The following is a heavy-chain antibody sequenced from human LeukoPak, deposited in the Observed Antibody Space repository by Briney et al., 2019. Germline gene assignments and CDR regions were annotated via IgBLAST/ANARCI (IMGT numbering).Heavy chain of an antibody. Sequence: SETLSLTCTVSGGSISSYYWSWIRQPAGKGLEWIGRINTSGSTNYNPSLKSRVTMLVDTSKNQFSLKLSSVTAADTAVYYCARQAAAGTSGGDAFDIWGQGTMVTVSS. V-gene: IGHV4-4*07. CDR3: ARQAAAGTSGGDAFDI. J-gene: IGHJ3*02. CDR1: GGSISSYY. D-gene: IGHD6-13*01. CDR2: INTSGST.